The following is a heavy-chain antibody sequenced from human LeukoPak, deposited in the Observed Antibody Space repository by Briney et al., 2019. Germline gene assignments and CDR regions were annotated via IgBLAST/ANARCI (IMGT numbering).Heavy chain of an antibody. CDR1: AYTFTGYY. Sequence: EASVKVSCTASAYTFTGYYMHWVRQAPGQGLEWMGWINPNSGGTNYAQKFQGRVTMTRDTSISTAYMEMSRLRSDDTAVYYCAREDREGGGFDYWGQGTLVTVSS. CDR3: AREDREGGGFDY. CDR2: INPNSGGT. J-gene: IGHJ4*02. V-gene: IGHV1-2*02. D-gene: IGHD3-16*01.